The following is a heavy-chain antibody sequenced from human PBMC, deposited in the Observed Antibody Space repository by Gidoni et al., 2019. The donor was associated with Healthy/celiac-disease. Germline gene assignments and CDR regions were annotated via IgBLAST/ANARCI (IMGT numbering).Heavy chain of an antibody. CDR2: ISYDGSNK. J-gene: IGHJ4*02. D-gene: IGHD6-6*01. V-gene: IGHV3-30-3*01. CDR3: ARSVAARRGAFDY. CDR1: RFTVSSYA. Sequence: QGQLVESGGGVVQPGRSLRLSCAAARFTVSSYAMHWVRQAPGKGLAWVAVISYDGSNKSYADSVKGRFTISRDNSKNTLYLQMDSLRAEDTAVYYCARSVAARRGAFDYWGQGTLVTVSS.